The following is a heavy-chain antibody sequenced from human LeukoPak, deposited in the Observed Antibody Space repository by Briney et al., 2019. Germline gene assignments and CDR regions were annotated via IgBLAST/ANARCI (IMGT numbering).Heavy chain of an antibody. CDR1: GGSVSSGSYY. Sequence: SETLSLTCTVSGGSVSSGSYYWSWIRQPPGKGLEWIVYIYYSGSTNYNPSLKSRVTISVDTSKNQFSLKLSSVTAADTAVYYCANMLIQSVAGNDAFDIWGQGTMVTVSS. J-gene: IGHJ3*02. D-gene: IGHD6-19*01. CDR3: ANMLIQSVAGNDAFDI. V-gene: IGHV4-61*01. CDR2: IYYSGST.